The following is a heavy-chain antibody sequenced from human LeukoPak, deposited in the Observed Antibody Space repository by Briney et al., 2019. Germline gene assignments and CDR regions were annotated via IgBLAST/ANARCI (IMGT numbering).Heavy chain of an antibody. V-gene: IGHV2-70*01. J-gene: IGHJ4*02. CDR3: ARSIWFGELYFDY. D-gene: IGHD3-10*01. Sequence: SGPALGLPPPTLTLTCTFSEFSLGTGGMSGSWIREPPVKALGWVELIEGDDDKFYITSLKSRLTISKDTSKNQVVLTMTNMDPVDTATYYCARSIWFGELYFDYWGQGTLVTVSS. CDR1: EFSLGTGGMS. CDR2: IEGDDDK.